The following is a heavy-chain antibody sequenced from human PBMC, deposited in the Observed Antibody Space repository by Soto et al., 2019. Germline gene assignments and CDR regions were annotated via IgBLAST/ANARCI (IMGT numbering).Heavy chain of an antibody. Sequence: GASVKVSCKASGGTFSSYATSWVRQAPGQGLEWMGGIIPIFGTANYAQKFQGRVTITADESTSTAYMELSSLRSEDTAVYYCASSPLQDLRFLEWYRSDYWGQGTLVTVSS. D-gene: IGHD3-3*01. CDR3: ASSPLQDLRFLEWYRSDY. J-gene: IGHJ4*02. CDR2: IIPIFGTA. CDR1: GGTFSSYA. V-gene: IGHV1-69*13.